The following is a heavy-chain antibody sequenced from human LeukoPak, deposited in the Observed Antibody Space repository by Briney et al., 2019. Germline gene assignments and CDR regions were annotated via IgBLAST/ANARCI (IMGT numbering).Heavy chain of an antibody. J-gene: IGHJ4*02. Sequence: PGGSLRLSCAAFGFTFSDYNMNWVRQAPGKGLEWVSYISSSGSTIYYGDSVKGRFTISRDNSKNSLYLQMSSLRAEDTSVYYCVRATYYYASGTYYHSFDYWGQGTLVTVSS. CDR1: GFTFSDYN. D-gene: IGHD3-10*01. CDR2: ISSSGSTI. CDR3: VRATYYYASGTYYHSFDY. V-gene: IGHV3-48*01.